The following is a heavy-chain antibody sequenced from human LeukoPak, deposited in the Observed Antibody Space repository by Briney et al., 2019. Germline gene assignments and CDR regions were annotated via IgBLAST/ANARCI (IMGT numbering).Heavy chain of an antibody. V-gene: IGHV4-34*01. J-gene: IGHJ6*02. D-gene: IGHD2-2*01. Sequence: SETLSLTCAVYGGSFSGYYWSWIRQPPGKGLEWIGEINHSGSTNYNPSLKSRVTISVDTSKNQFSLKLSSVTAADTAVYYRARVSCSSTSCYPFPTYYYYYGMDVWGQGTTVTVSS. CDR1: GGSFSGYY. CDR3: ARVSCSSTSCYPFPTYYYYYGMDV. CDR2: INHSGST.